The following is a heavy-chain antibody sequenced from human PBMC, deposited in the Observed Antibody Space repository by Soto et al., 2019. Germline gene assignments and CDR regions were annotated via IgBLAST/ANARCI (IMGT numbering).Heavy chain of an antibody. CDR1: GGSFSGYY. CDR2: INHSGST. D-gene: IGHD2-15*01. V-gene: IGHV4-34*01. J-gene: IGHJ4*02. Sequence: SQTLSLTCAVYGGSFSGYYWSWIRQPPGKGLEWIGEINHSGSTNYNPSLKSRVTISVDTSKNQFSLKLSSVTAADTAVYYCARGLEYCSGGSCYPAVKWDYWGQGTLVTVSS. CDR3: ARGLEYCSGGSCYPAVKWDY.